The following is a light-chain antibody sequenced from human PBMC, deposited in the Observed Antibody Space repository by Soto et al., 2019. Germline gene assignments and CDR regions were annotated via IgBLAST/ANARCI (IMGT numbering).Light chain of an antibody. CDR1: SSDVGGYNY. Sequence: QSVLTQPASVSGSPGQSITISCTGTSSDVGGYNYVSWYQQHPGKATKLMIYDVSNRPSGVSNSFSGSKSGNTASLTISGLQAEDEADYYCSSYTSSSTLVFGTGTKVTV. V-gene: IGLV2-14*01. CDR3: SSYTSSSTLV. CDR2: DVS. J-gene: IGLJ1*01.